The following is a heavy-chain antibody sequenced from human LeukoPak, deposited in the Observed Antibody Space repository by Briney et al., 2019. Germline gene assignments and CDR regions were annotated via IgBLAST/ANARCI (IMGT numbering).Heavy chain of an antibody. CDR1: GGSISSSSYH. CDR3: ARTSQLYFARWYFDY. D-gene: IGHD3-16*01. V-gene: IGHV4-39*01. J-gene: IGHJ4*02. Sequence: SETLSLTCAVSGGSISSSSYHWGWIRQPPGKGLEWIGSIYYSGDTYSNPSLRSRVTISLDTSKNQFSLKLSSVTAADTAVYFCARTSQLYFARWYFDYWGQGTLVTVSS. CDR2: IYYSGDT.